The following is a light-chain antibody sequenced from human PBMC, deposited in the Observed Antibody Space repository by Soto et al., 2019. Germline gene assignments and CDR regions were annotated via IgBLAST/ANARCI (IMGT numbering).Light chain of an antibody. CDR3: ASWTTSTTMI. CDR1: SSDIGAYNF. V-gene: IGLV2-14*03. J-gene: IGLJ2*01. Sequence: QSVLTQPASVSGSPGQSITISCTGTSSDIGAYNFVSWYQQHPGKAPKLMLYDVNIRPSGVSNRISGYKSGNTASLTISGLQAEDEADYYCASWTTSTTMIFGGGTKLTVL. CDR2: DVN.